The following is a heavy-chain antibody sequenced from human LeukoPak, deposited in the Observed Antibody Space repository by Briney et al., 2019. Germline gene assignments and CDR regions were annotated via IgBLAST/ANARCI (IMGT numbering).Heavy chain of an antibody. CDR2: ISYDGSNK. CDR1: GFTFSSYG. Sequence: GGSLRLSCAASGFTFSSYGMHWVRQAPGKGLEWVAVISYDGSNKYYADSAKGRFTISRDNSKNTLYLQMNSLRAEDTAVYYCAKDSHYYGSGSYYKNWFDPWGQGTLVTVSS. CDR3: AKDSHYYGSGSYYKNWFDP. D-gene: IGHD3-10*01. V-gene: IGHV3-30*18. J-gene: IGHJ5*02.